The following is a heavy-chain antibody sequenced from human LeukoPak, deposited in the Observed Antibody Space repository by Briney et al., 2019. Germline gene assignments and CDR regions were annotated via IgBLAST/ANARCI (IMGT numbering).Heavy chain of an antibody. V-gene: IGHV1-8*03. Sequence: ASVKVSCKASGYTFTSFDINWVRQATGQGLEWMGWMNPNSGNTGYAQKFQGRVTITRNTSISTAYMELSSLRSEDTAVYYCARGYFGDYVWGSYRYREDYYYYMDVWGKGTTVTISS. CDR1: GYTFTSFD. D-gene: IGHD3-16*02. J-gene: IGHJ6*03. CDR3: ARGYFGDYVWGSYRYREDYYYYMDV. CDR2: MNPNSGNT.